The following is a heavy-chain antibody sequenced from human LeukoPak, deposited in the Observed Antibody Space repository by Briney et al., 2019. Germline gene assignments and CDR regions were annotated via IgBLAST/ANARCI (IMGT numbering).Heavy chain of an antibody. D-gene: IGHD3-10*01. Sequence: GWSLRLSCAASGFTFSCFGMNWVRQSPGEGLEWVAFIRYDGNKKDYADSMKGRITISRDNSRNILYLQMDSLSPEDAVVYYCVKGFGVGWFGDWGQGTLVTVSS. V-gene: IGHV3-30*02. CDR1: GFTFSCFG. CDR2: IRYDGNKK. CDR3: VKGFGVGWFGD. J-gene: IGHJ4*02.